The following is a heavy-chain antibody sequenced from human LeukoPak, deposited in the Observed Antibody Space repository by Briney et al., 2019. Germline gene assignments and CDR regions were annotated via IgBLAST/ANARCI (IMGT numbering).Heavy chain of an antibody. CDR1: GFPFSDYY. J-gene: IGHJ4*02. CDR3: ARVRLAALDY. Sequence: KNGGAPRLSCAAPGFPFSDYYMSWIRHAPGEGGEGVSYISSSSSYTNYADSVKGRFTISRDNAKNSLYLQMNSLRAEDTAVYYCARVRLAALDYWGQGTLVTVSS. V-gene: IGHV3-11*06. D-gene: IGHD6-6*01. CDR2: ISSSSSYT.